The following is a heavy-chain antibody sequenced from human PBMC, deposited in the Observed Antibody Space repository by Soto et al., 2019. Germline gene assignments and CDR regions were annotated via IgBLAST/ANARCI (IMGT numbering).Heavy chain of an antibody. J-gene: IGHJ5*02. Sequence: TSETLSLTCSVSGDSITSNSYFWAWIRQPPGKGLEWIGSIYYSGSTYHNPSLKSRVTISVDRSNNQFSLKLTSVTAADTAVYYCARHFSVAHFDPWGQGTLVTVSS. CDR2: IYYSGST. CDR1: GDSITSNSYF. CDR3: ARHFSVAHFDP. V-gene: IGHV4-39*01.